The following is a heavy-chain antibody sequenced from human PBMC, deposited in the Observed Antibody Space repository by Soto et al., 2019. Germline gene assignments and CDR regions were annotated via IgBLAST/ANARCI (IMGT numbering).Heavy chain of an antibody. CDR2: INPSTGTT. V-gene: IGHV1-46*03. CDR1: AYTFSTYY. J-gene: IGHJ6*02. Sequence: QVQLVQSGAEVKKPGASVRVSCKASAYTFSTYYMHWVRQAPGQGLQWMGIINPSTGTTSYPQKFQGSVTMTRDTSTSTVYMELSSLRSEDTAVYYCARASAEGGWGSGPLDVWGQGTTVTVSS. D-gene: IGHD6-13*01. CDR3: ARASAEGGWGSGPLDV.